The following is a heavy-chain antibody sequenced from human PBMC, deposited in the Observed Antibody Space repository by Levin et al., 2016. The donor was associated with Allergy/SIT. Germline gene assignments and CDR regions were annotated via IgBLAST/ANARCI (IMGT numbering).Heavy chain of an antibody. D-gene: IGHD3-3*01. J-gene: IGHJ4*02. Sequence: GESLKISCAASGFTFTRDWMIWVRQAPGKGLDWVANINQDGSQKNYGDSVKGRFTVSRDNAKNSVYLQMNSLRAEDTAVYYCANGFSAETGGWGQGTLVTVSS. CDR1: GFTFTRDW. V-gene: IGHV3-7*03. CDR3: ANGFSAETGG. CDR2: INQDGSQK.